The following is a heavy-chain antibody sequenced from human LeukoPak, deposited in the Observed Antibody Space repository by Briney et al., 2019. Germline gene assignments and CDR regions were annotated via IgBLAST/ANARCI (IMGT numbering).Heavy chain of an antibody. CDR1: TFTFSSYG. CDR3: ARDRGSGSYEGYHFDY. CDR2: IWYDGSNR. J-gene: IGHJ4*02. V-gene: IGHV3-33*01. Sequence: PGRSLRLSCAASTFTFSSYGMHWVRQAPGKGLEWVAIIWYDGSNRYYADSVKGRFTISRDNSKNTLYLQINSLRAEDTAVYYCARDRGSGSYEGYHFDYWGQGTLVTVSS. D-gene: IGHD3-10*01.